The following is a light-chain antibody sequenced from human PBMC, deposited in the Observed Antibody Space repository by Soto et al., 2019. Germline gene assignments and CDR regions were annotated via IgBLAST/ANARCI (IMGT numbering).Light chain of an antibody. Sequence: SYELTQPPSVSVSPGQTASITCSGDKLGNKYACWYQQKSGQSPVLVIYQDSKRPSGIPERFSGSNSGNTATLTISGTQAIDEADYYCQAWDSSTGVFGGGTKLTVL. V-gene: IGLV3-1*01. CDR3: QAWDSSTGV. CDR2: QDS. J-gene: IGLJ2*01. CDR1: KLGNKY.